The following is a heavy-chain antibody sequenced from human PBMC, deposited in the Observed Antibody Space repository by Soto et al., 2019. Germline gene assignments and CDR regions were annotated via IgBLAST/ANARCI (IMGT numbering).Heavy chain of an antibody. V-gene: IGHV4-30-2*01. D-gene: IGHD1-26*01. J-gene: IGHJ4*01. CDR1: GASIIYGGYS. CDR3: ARGGGSDSFDY. CDR2: INHLETT. Sequence: SETLSLTCTVSGASIIYGGYSWSWIRQTPGKGLEWIGYINHLETTFYNPSFESRLSLSIDRAKNQFSLNLNSMSAADRAVYFCARGGGSDSFDYWGHGILVTVSS.